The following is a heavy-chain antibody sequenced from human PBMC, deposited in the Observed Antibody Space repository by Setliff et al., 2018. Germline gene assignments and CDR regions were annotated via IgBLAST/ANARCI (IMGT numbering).Heavy chain of an antibody. D-gene: IGHD1-1*01. CDR2: TYTGGST. V-gene: IGHV4-4*08. CDR1: GVSVSRHY. CDR3: ARDVWGAGTGWFDP. Sequence: PSETLSLTCIVSGVSVSRHYWSWIRQPPGKTLEWIGYTYTGGSTTYNPSLKSRVTLSLDTSKNHLSLNLISVTAADTAVYYCARDVWGAGTGWFDPWGLGILVTVSS. J-gene: IGHJ5*02.